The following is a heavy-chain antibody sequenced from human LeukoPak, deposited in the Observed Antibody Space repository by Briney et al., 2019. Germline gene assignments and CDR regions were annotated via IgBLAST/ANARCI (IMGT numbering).Heavy chain of an antibody. CDR2: IYPGDSDT. Sequence: KPGESLKISCKGSGYSFTTYWIGWVRQMPGKSLEWMGIIYPGDSDTRYSPSFQGQVTISADKSISTAYLQWSSLKASDTAMYYCARGALPYCGGDCYRGEAFDIWGQGTMVTVSS. D-gene: IGHD2-21*02. V-gene: IGHV5-51*01. CDR1: GYSFTTYW. CDR3: ARGALPYCGGDCYRGEAFDI. J-gene: IGHJ3*02.